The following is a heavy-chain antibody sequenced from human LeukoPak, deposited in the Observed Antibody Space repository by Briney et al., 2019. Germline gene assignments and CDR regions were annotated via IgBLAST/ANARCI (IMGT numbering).Heavy chain of an antibody. CDR2: INHSGST. Sequence: SETLSLTCAVYGGSFSGYYWSWIRQPPGKGLEWIGEINHSGSTNYNPSLKSRVTISVGTSKNQFSLKLSSVTAADTAVYYGATRRGYSARWFDAWDQGTLVTVSS. J-gene: IGHJ5*02. CDR1: GGSFSGYY. CDR3: ATRRGYSARWFDA. D-gene: IGHD4-11*01. V-gene: IGHV4-34*01.